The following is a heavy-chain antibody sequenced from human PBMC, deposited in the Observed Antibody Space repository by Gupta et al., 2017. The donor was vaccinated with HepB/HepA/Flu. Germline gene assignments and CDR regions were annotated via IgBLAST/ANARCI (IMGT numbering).Heavy chain of an antibody. J-gene: IGHJ4*02. Sequence: QVQLVESGGGVVQPGRSLRLSCAASGFTVSSYAMHWVRQVPGKGLEWVASLSSTDSDEYYVDSVKGRFTTSRDTSKNTLSLQMDSLRVDDTAVYYCAKGVWDTTGWYLDYWGQGTLVTVSS. D-gene: IGHD5-18*01. CDR2: LSSTDSDE. V-gene: IGHV3-30*18. CDR1: GFTVSSYA. CDR3: AKGVWDTTGWYLDY.